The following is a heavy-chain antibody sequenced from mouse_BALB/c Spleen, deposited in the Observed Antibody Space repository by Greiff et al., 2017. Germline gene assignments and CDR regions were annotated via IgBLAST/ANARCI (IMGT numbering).Heavy chain of an antibody. V-gene: IGHV1S137*01. D-gene: IGHD1-1*01. J-gene: IGHJ1*01. Sequence: QVQLQQSGAELVRPGVSVKISCKGSGYTFTDYAMHWVKQSHAKSLEWIGVISTYYGDASYNQKFKGKATMTVDKSSSTAYMELARLTSEDSAIYYCARLLRSGYFDVWGAGTTVTVSS. CDR3: ARLLRSGYFDV. CDR2: ISTYYGDA. CDR1: GYTFTDYA.